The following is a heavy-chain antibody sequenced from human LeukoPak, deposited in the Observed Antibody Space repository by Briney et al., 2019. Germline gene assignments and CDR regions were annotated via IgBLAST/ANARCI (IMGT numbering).Heavy chain of an antibody. J-gene: IGHJ4*02. CDR1: GGTFSSYA. V-gene: IGHV1-69*06. Sequence: SVKVSCKASGGTFSSYAISWVRQAPGQGLEWMGGIIPIFGTANYAQKFQGRVTITADKSTSTAYMELSSLRSEDTAVYYCARGDYYGSGSYYYYWGQGTLVTVSS. CDR3: ARGDYYGSGSYYYY. CDR2: IIPIFGTA. D-gene: IGHD3-10*01.